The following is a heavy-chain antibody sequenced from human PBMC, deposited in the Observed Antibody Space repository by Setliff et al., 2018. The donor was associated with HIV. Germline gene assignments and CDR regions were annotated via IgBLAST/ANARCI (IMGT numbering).Heavy chain of an antibody. CDR3: ATEMMYAQGSFDY. Sequence: VKVSCKVSGYTLTELSMHWVRQAPGKGLEWMGGFDPEDAETIYAQRFQGRVTMTEDTSTDTAYMELSSLSSEDTAVYYCATEMMYAQGSFDYWGQGTLVTV. CDR2: FDPEDAET. J-gene: IGHJ4*02. D-gene: IGHD2-8*01. V-gene: IGHV1-24*01. CDR1: GYTLTELS.